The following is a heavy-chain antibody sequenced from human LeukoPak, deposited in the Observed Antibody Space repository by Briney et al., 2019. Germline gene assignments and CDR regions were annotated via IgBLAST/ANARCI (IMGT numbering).Heavy chain of an antibody. CDR1: GGSVSSSHY. Sequence: PSQTLSLTCTVSGGSVSSSHYWGWIRQPPGKGLEWIGSIYYGGNTYYNPSLRSRVTTSVDTSKNQFSLKLSSVTAADTAVYFCARDPASGYSTKRYYFDYWGQGTLVTVSS. J-gene: IGHJ4*02. CDR2: IYYGGNT. CDR3: ARDPASGYSTKRYYFDY. D-gene: IGHD6-13*01. V-gene: IGHV4-39*07.